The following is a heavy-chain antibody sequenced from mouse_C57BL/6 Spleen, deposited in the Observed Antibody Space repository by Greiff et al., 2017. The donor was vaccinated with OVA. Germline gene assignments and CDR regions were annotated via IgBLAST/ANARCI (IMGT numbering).Heavy chain of an antibody. CDR3: ARQGNYDSDYYAMDY. V-gene: IGHV5-6*01. CDR2: ISSGGSYP. D-gene: IGHD2-4*01. CDR1: GFTFSSYG. Sequence: EVMLVESGGDLVKPGGSLKLSCAASGFTFSSYGMSWVRQTPDKRLEWVATISSGGSYPYYPDSVKGRFTISRDNAKNTLYLQLSSLKSEDTAMYYCARQGNYDSDYYAMDYWGQGTSVTVSS. J-gene: IGHJ4*01.